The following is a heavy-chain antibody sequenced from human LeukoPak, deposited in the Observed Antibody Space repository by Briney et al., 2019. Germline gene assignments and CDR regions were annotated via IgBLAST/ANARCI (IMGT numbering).Heavy chain of an antibody. CDR3: ASWVLEADDYGDYVGYYYGMDV. CDR1: GFTFSSYA. Sequence: PGGSLRLSCAASGFTFSSYAMHWVRQAPGKGLEWVAVISYDGSNKYYADSVKGRFTISRDNSKNTLYLQMNSLRAEDTAEYYCASWVLEADDYGDYVGYYYGMDVWGQGTTVTVSS. V-gene: IGHV3-30-3*01. J-gene: IGHJ6*02. D-gene: IGHD4-17*01. CDR2: ISYDGSNK.